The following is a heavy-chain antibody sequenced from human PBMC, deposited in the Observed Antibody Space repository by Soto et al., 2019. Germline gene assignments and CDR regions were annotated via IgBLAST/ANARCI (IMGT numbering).Heavy chain of an antibody. J-gene: IGHJ6*02. D-gene: IGHD3-22*01. CDR1: GYTFTSYA. Sequence: ASVKVSCKASGYTFTSYAMHWVRQAPGQRLEWMGWINAGNGNTKYSQKFQGRVTITRDTSASTAYMELSSLRSEDTAVYYCARAAGYYYDSSGYYPYYGMDVWGQGTTVTVSS. CDR3: ARAAGYYYDSSGYYPYYGMDV. V-gene: IGHV1-3*01. CDR2: INAGNGNT.